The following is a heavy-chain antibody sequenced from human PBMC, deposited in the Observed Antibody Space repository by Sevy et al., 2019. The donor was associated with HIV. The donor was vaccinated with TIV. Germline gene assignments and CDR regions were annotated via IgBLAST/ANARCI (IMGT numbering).Heavy chain of an antibody. V-gene: IGHV3-7*04. J-gene: IGHJ3*02. D-gene: IGHD2-15*01. Sequence: GGSLGLSCAGSEFTFSSYWMSWVRQSPGKGLEWVANIKQDGSENYYVDSVKGRFTMSRDNAKNSLYLQMNSLRAEDTAVYYCARGYGGNAHDAFDIWGQGTMVTVSS. CDR1: EFTFSSYW. CDR2: IKQDGSEN. CDR3: ARGYGGNAHDAFDI.